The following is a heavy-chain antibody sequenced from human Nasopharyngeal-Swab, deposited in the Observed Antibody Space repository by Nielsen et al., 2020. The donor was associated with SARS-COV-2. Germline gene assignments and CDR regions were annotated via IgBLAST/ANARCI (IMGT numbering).Heavy chain of an antibody. CDR2: INADNDNT. J-gene: IGHJ5*02. D-gene: IGHD3-10*01. V-gene: IGHV1-3*01. CDR1: GYTFTSYA. CDR3: ASDYNRPNWFDP. Sequence: ASVKVSCKASGYTFTSYAMHWVRQAPGQRLEWMGWINADNDNTKYSEKFQGRVTIPRDTSASTVYMELSSLRSEDTAVYYCASDYNRPNWFDPWGQGTLVTVSS.